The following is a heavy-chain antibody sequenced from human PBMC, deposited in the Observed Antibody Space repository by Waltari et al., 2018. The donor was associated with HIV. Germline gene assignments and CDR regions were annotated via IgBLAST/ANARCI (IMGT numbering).Heavy chain of an antibody. CDR2: ISGSGGST. CDR3: AKDVRAVRGPHGAFDI. D-gene: IGHD3-10*01. V-gene: IGHV3-23*01. J-gene: IGHJ3*02. Sequence: EVQLLESGGGLVQPGGSLRLSCAASGFTFSSYAMSWVRQAPGKGLEWVSAISGSGGSTYYADSVKGRFIISRDNSKNTLYLQMNSLRAEDTAVYYCAKDVRAVRGPHGAFDIWGQGTMVTVSS. CDR1: GFTFSSYA.